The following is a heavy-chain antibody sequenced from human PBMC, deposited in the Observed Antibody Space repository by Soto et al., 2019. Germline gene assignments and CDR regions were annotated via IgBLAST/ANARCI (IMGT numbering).Heavy chain of an antibody. Sequence: QITLKESGPTLVKPTQTPTLTCTFSGFSLSTSGVGVGWIRQPPGKALEWLALIYWDDDKRYSPSLKSRLTITRDTSKNQVVLTMTNVDPVDTATYYCARRIAMAGHWPIDCWGQGTLVTVSS. CDR3: ARRIAMAGHWPIDC. V-gene: IGHV2-5*02. D-gene: IGHD6-19*01. J-gene: IGHJ4*02. CDR1: GFSLSTSGVG. CDR2: IYWDDDK.